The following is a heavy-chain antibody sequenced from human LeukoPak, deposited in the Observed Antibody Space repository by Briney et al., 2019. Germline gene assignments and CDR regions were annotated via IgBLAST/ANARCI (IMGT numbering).Heavy chain of an antibody. Sequence: SQTLSLTCTVSGGSISSGGYYWSWIRQHPGKGLEWFGYIYYSGSTYYNPSLKRRVTISVDTSKNQFSLKLSSVTAADTAVYYCAAMEAAATYYFDYWGQRTLVTVSS. CDR1: GGSISSGGYY. D-gene: IGHD6-13*01. J-gene: IGHJ4*02. CDR3: AAMEAAATYYFDY. CDR2: IYYSGST. V-gene: IGHV4-31*03.